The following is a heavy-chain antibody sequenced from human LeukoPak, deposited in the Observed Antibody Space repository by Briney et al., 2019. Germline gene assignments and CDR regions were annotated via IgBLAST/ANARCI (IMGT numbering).Heavy chain of an antibody. V-gene: IGHV1-2*02. CDR1: GYTFTGNY. CDR3: ARSFSLVVPAAMGY. J-gene: IGHJ4*02. D-gene: IGHD2-2*01. Sequence: GASVKVSCKASGYTFTGNYMHWVRQAPGQGLEWMGWINPNSGGTNYAQKFQGRVTMTRDTSISTAYMELSRLRSDDTAVYYCARSFSLVVPAAMGYWGQGTLVTVSS. CDR2: INPNSGGT.